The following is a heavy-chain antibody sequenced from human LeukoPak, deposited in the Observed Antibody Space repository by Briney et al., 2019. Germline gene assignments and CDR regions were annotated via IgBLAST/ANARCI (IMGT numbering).Heavy chain of an antibody. V-gene: IGHV1-2*02. CDR3: ASGWYSSGWEFDY. Sequence: ASVKVSCKASGYTFTGYYMHWVRQAPGQGLEWMGWINPNSGGTNYAQKFQGRVTMTRDTSISTACMELSRLRSDDTAVYYCASGWYSSGWEFDYWGQGTLVTVSS. D-gene: IGHD6-19*01. CDR2: INPNSGGT. J-gene: IGHJ4*02. CDR1: GYTFTGYY.